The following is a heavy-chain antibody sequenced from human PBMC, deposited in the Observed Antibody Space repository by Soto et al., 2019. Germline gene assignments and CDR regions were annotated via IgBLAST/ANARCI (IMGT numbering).Heavy chain of an antibody. Sequence: GGSLRLSCAASGFTFSSYAMHWVRQAPGKGLEWVAGISYDGSNKYYADSVKGRFTISRDNSKNTLYLQMNSLRAEDTAVYYCARDGGLQFIIIRRPSYSMDVWGQGPSLTV. CDR2: ISYDGSNK. V-gene: IGHV3-30-3*01. D-gene: IGHD3-16*01. CDR1: GFTFSSYA. CDR3: ARDGGLQFIIIRRPSYSMDV. J-gene: IGHJ6*02.